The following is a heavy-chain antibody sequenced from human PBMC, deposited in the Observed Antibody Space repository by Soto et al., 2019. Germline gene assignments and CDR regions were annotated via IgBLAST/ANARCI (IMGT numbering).Heavy chain of an antibody. D-gene: IGHD3-10*01. CDR3: AKSDRGGSGNYNF. CDR1: GFAFNTYA. CDR2: ISGSGDRT. Sequence: EVQLLESEGGLVQPGGSLRLSCAASGFAFNTYAMDWVRQAPGKGLEWVSSISGSGDRTYYADSVKGRFTISRDNSENTLYLEMNSLRAEDTAVYYCAKSDRGGSGNYNFWGQGTLVSVSS. V-gene: IGHV3-23*01. J-gene: IGHJ4*02.